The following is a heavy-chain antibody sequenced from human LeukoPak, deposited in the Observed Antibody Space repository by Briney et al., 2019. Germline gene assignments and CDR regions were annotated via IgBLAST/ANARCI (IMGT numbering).Heavy chain of an antibody. CDR2: INPNSGGT. CDR1: GYTFTGYY. D-gene: IGHD6-6*01. CDR3: ARLKSTISSGWFDP. J-gene: IGHJ5*02. Sequence: GASVNVSCKASGYTFTGYYMHWVRQAPGQGLEWMGWINPNSGGTSYAQKFQGRVTMTRDTSISTVYMELSRLRSDDTAVYYCARLKSTISSGWFDPWGQGTLVTVSP. V-gene: IGHV1-2*02.